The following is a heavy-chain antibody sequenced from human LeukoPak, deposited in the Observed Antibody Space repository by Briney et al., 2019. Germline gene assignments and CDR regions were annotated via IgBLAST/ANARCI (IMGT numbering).Heavy chain of an antibody. CDR2: INPNSGGT. D-gene: IGHD4-17*01. V-gene: IGHV1-2*04. CDR1: GYTFTSYG. CDR3: ARDDYGDYPYYYMDV. J-gene: IGHJ6*03. Sequence: ASVKVSCKASGYTFTSYGISWVRQAPGQGLEWMGWINPNSGGTNYAQKFQGWVTMTRDTPISTAYMELSRLRSDDTAVYYCARDDYGDYPYYYMDVWGKGTTVTVSS.